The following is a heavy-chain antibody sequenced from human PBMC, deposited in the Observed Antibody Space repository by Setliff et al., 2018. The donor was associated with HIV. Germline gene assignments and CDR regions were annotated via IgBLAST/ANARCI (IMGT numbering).Heavy chain of an antibody. D-gene: IGHD3-22*01. V-gene: IGHV3-30*02. Sequence: GGSLRLSCAASGFTFSSYGMHWVRQAPGKGLEWVTFIRYDGSDKYYADSVKGRFTISRDNSKNTLYLQMNSLRDEDTAVYYCAREGGSSGYCGYFDYWGKGTTVTVSS. CDR3: AREGGSSGYCGYFDY. CDR1: GFTFSSYG. J-gene: IGHJ4*03. CDR2: IRYDGSDK.